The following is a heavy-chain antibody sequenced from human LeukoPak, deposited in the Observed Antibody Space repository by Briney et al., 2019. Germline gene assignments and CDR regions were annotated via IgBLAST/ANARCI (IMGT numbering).Heavy chain of an antibody. V-gene: IGHV4-59*01. Sequence: SETLSLTCTVSGGSISSYYWSWIRQPPGKGLEWIGYIHYSGSTNYNPSLRSRVTISVDTSKKQFSLKLRSVTAADTAVYYCARTEESGYSYDYFGYYYYMDVWGKGTTVTVSS. D-gene: IGHD5-18*01. J-gene: IGHJ6*03. CDR2: IHYSGST. CDR1: GGSISSYY. CDR3: ARTEESGYSYDYFGYYYYMDV.